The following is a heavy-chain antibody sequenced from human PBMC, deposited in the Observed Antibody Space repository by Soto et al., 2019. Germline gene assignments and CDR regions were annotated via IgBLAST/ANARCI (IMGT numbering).Heavy chain of an antibody. CDR1: GGSFSGYY. CDR2: INHSGST. Sequence: SETLSLTCAVYGGSFSGYYWSWIRQPPGKGLEWIGEINHSGSTNYNPSLESRVTISVDTSKNQFSLKLSSVTAADTAVYYCARLDFWSGYRFDPWGQGTLVTVSS. D-gene: IGHD3-3*01. CDR3: ARLDFWSGYRFDP. V-gene: IGHV4-34*01. J-gene: IGHJ5*02.